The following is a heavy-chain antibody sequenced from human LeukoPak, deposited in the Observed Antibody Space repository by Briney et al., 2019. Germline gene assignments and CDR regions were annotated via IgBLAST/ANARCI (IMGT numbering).Heavy chain of an antibody. CDR3: ARMTYYYDSSGYLSDY. CDR1: GGSISSSSYY. Sequence: SETLSLTCTVSGGSISSSSYYWGWIRQPSGKGLEWIGSIYYSGSTYYNPSLKSRVTISVDTSKNQFSLKLSSVTAADTAVYYCARMTYYYDSSGYLSDYWGQGTLVTVSS. V-gene: IGHV4-39*01. CDR2: IYYSGST. J-gene: IGHJ4*02. D-gene: IGHD3-22*01.